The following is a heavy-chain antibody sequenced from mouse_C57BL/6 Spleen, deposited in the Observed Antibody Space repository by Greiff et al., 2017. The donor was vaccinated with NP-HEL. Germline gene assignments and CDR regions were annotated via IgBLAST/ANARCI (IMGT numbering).Heavy chain of an antibody. CDR3: ARGSSGYVPGFAY. Sequence: QVQLQQSGAELVRPGASVTLSCKASGYTFTDYEMHWVKQTPVHGLEWIGAIDPETGGTAYNQKFKGKAILTADKSSSTAYMELSSLTSEDSAVYYCARGSSGYVPGFAYWGQGTLVTVSA. CDR1: GYTFTDYE. J-gene: IGHJ3*01. CDR2: IDPETGGT. D-gene: IGHD3-2*02. V-gene: IGHV1-15*01.